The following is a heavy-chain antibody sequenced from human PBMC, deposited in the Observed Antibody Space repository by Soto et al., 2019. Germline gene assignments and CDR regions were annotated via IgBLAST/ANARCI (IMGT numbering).Heavy chain of an antibody. V-gene: IGHV1-18*01. CDR1: GYIFTTYG. D-gene: IGHD1-1*01. Sequence: QVHLVQSGAEVKKPGASVKVSCKGSGYIFTTYGITWVRQALGQGLEWMGWISAHNGNTNYAQKLQGRVTVTRDTSTSTAYMELRNLISDDTAVYYCARGRYGDYWGQGALVTVSS. CDR2: ISAHNGNT. CDR3: ARGRYGDY. J-gene: IGHJ4*02.